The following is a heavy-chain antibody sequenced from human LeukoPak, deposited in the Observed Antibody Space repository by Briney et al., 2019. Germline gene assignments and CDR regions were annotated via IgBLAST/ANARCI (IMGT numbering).Heavy chain of an antibody. Sequence: PSETLSLTCAVYGGSFSGYYWSWIRQPPGKGLEWIGEINHSGSTNYNPSLKSRVTISVDTSKNQFSLKLSSVAAADTAVYYCAVVIPYYFDYWGQGTLVTVSS. CDR1: GGSFSGYY. D-gene: IGHD3-22*01. V-gene: IGHV4-34*01. J-gene: IGHJ4*02. CDR2: INHSGST. CDR3: AVVIPYYFDY.